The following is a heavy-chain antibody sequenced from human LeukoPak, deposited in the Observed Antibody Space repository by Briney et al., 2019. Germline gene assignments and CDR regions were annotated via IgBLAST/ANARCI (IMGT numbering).Heavy chain of an antibody. J-gene: IGHJ4*02. CDR3: ARGGESTYDY. CDR1: GGSISSYY. CDR2: IYYSGST. D-gene: IGHD3-10*01. V-gene: IGHV4-59*01. Sequence: PSETLSLTCTVSGGSISSYYWSWIRQPPGKGLEWIGYIYYSGSTNYNPSLKSRVTISVDTSKNQFSLKLSSETAADTAVYYCARGGESTYDYWGQGTLVTVSS.